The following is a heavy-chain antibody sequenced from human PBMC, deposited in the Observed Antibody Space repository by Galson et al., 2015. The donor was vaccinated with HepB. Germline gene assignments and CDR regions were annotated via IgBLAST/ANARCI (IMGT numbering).Heavy chain of an antibody. D-gene: IGHD3-22*01. CDR3: AKEEGVVVTYSYYFGY. J-gene: IGHJ4*02. CDR1: GFTFSSYA. CDR2: ISGSGGST. V-gene: IGHV3-23*01. Sequence: SLRLSCAASGFTFSSYAMSWVRQAPGKGLEWVSAISGSGGSTYYADSVKGRFTISRDNSKNTLYLQMNSLRAEDTAVYYCAKEEGVVVTYSYYFGYWGQGTLVTVSS.